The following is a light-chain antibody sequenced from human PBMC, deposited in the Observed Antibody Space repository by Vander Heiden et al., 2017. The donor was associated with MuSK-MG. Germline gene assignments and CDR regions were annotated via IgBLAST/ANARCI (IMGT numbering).Light chain of an antibody. CDR3: RQDNSYPHT. CDR1: QSISSW. Sequence: IQMTQSPSTLSASVRDRVTITCRASQSISSWLAWYQQKPGKAPKLLIYDVSSSESGVPSRYSGCGSRTAFTRTISIMKPDDFATSYFRQDNSYPHTFGQGTKLEIK. J-gene: IGKJ2*01. V-gene: IGKV1-5*01. CDR2: DVS.